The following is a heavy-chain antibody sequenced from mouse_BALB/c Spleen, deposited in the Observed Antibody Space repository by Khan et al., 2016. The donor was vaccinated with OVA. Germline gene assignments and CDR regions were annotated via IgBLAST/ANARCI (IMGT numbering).Heavy chain of an antibody. CDR3: ARGNYRGYYFDY. Sequence: EVKLEESGPGLVKPSQSLSLTCTVTGYSITSGYAWNWIRQFPGNKLEWMGYISYSGVTSYTPSLKSRISITRDTSKNQFFLQLNSVTTEDTATYYCARGNYRGYYFDYWGQGTTLTVSS. V-gene: IGHV3-2*02. D-gene: IGHD1-1*01. CDR2: ISYSGVT. J-gene: IGHJ2*01. CDR1: GYSITSGYA.